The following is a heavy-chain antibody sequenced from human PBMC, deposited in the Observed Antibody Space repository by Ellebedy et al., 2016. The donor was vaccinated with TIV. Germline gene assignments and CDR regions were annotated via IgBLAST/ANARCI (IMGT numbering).Heavy chain of an antibody. CDR3: ASGGAGWPFDN. Sequence: MPSETLSLTCNVSGESVNRYYWRWVRQPAGKGLEWIGRVFTSGRTNFNPSLKGRVTMSIDTSRNQVSLKLASVAVADTAIYFCASGGAGWPFDNWGQGMLVTVSS. V-gene: IGHV4-4*07. CDR2: VFTSGRT. D-gene: IGHD6-19*01. CDR1: GESVNRYY. J-gene: IGHJ4*02.